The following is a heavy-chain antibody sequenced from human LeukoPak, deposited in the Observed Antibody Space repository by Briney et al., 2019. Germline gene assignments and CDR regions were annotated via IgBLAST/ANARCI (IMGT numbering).Heavy chain of an antibody. CDR2: ISSNGGST. D-gene: IGHD6-19*01. CDR3: ARALAGTGGDY. V-gene: IGHV3-64*01. Sequence: GGSLRLPCAASGFTFSSYAMHWVRQAPGKGLEYVSAISSNGGSTYYANSVKGRFIISRDNSKNTLYLQMGSLRAEDTAVYYCARALAGTGGDYWGQGTLVTVSS. J-gene: IGHJ4*02. CDR1: GFTFSSYA.